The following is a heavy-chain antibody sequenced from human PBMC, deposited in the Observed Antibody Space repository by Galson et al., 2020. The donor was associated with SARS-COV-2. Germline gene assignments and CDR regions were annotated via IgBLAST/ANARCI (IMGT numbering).Heavy chain of an antibody. Sequence: ASVKVSCKASGYIFTSYGISWVRQAPGQGLEWMGWISAFNGNTKYAQKFQGRITMTTDTSTTTAYMELTSLKSDDTAVYFCARRGQLWRQGIDYWGQGTLVTVSS. CDR1: GYIFTSYG. V-gene: IGHV1-18*04. CDR2: ISAFNGNT. CDR3: ARRGQLWRQGIDY. D-gene: IGHD3-16*01. J-gene: IGHJ4*02.